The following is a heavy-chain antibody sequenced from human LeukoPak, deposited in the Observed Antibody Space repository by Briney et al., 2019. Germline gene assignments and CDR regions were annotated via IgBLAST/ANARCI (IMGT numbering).Heavy chain of an antibody. V-gene: IGHV1-24*01. CDR1: GYTLTELS. CDR2: FDPEDGET. D-gene: IGHD3-22*01. J-gene: IGHJ4*02. CDR3: ATVYYYVISGNYSFDY. Sequence: ASVKVSCKVSGYTLTELSMHWVRQAPGKGLEWMGGFDPEDGETIYAQKFQGRVTMSEDTSTNSVYMELSSLRSEDTAVYYCATVYYYVISGNYSFDYWGQGTLVTVSS.